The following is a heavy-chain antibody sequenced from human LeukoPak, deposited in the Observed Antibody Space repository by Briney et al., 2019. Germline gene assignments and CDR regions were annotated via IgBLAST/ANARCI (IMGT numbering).Heavy chain of an antibody. CDR3: AREDWNYYYYYYMDV. CDR1: GGSISSSSYY. V-gene: IGHV4-39*07. CDR2: IYYSGST. D-gene: IGHD1-1*01. Sequence: PSETLSLTCTVSGGSISSSSYYWGWIRQPPGKGLEWIGSIYYSGSTYYNPSLKSRVTISVDTSKNQFSLKLSSVTAADTAVYYCAREDWNYYYYYYMDVWGKGTTVAVSS. J-gene: IGHJ6*03.